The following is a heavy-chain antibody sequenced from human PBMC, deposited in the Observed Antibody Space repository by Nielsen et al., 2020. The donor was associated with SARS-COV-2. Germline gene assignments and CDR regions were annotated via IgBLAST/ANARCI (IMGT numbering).Heavy chain of an antibody. V-gene: IGHV1-69*13. CDR2: IIPIFGTA. CDR1: GGTFSSYA. CDR3: ARDQGLYNWNYNGRTYFDY. J-gene: IGHJ4*02. D-gene: IGHD1-7*01. Sequence: SVKVSCKASGGTFSSYAISWVRQAPGQGLERMGGIIPIFGTANYAQKFQGRVTITADESTSTAYMELSSLRSEDTAVYYCARDQGLYNWNYNGRTYFDYWGQGTLVTVSS.